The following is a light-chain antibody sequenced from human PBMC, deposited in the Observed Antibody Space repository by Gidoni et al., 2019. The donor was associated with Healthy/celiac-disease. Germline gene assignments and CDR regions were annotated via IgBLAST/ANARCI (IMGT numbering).Light chain of an antibody. CDR1: KLGDKY. CDR3: QAWDSSTGEV. Sequence: SYELTQPPSVSVSPGQTASITCSGDKLGDKYACWYQQEPGQSPVLVIYQDSKRPSGIPERFSGSNSGNTATLTISGTQAMDEADYYCQAWDSSTGEVFGGGTKLTV. V-gene: IGLV3-1*01. CDR2: QDS. J-gene: IGLJ2*01.